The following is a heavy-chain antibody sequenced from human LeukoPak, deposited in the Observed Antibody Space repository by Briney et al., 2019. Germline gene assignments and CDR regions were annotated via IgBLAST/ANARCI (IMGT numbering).Heavy chain of an antibody. J-gene: IGHJ4*02. CDR3: ATDSAMVGALSVPFDY. CDR2: INPNGGGT. D-gene: IGHD1-26*01. CDR1: GYTFTDYY. Sequence: ASVKVSCTASGYTFTDYYIHWVRQAPGQGLEWMGWINPNGGGTNYAQKFQGRVTMSRDTSISTAYMELSSLRSEDTAVYYCATDSAMVGALSVPFDYWGQGTLVTVSS. V-gene: IGHV1-2*02.